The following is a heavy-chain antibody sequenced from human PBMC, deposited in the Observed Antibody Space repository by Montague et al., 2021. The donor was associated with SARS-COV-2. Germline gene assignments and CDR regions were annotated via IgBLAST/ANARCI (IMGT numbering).Heavy chain of an antibody. CDR1: GFSLSTTGVG. CDR2: IYWDDDK. CDR3: AHGRDIYDCWSGYYSGQNYDAFSWFDP. J-gene: IGHJ5*02. Sequence: PALVKPTQTLTLTCTFSGFSLSTTGVGVGWIRQPPGKALEWLALIYWDDDKRYSPSLKTRLAITKDTSKNQGVLTMTNMDPVDTATYYCAHGRDIYDCWSGYYSGQNYDAFSWFDPWGQGTLVTVSS. V-gene: IGHV2-5*02. D-gene: IGHD3-3*01.